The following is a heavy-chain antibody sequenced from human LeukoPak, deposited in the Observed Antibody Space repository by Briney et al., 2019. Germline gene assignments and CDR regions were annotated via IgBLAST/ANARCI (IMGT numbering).Heavy chain of an antibody. V-gene: IGHV4-34*01. CDR2: INHSGST. D-gene: IGHD6-13*01. Sequence: PSETLPLTCAVYCGSFSSHNWIWIRQSPGKGLEWIGEINHSGSTNYNLSLKSRVTISIDTSKNQFSLKLSSVTAADTAVYYCARSSTNSSIWLYYFDYWGQGTLVTVSS. CDR3: ARSSTNSSIWLYYFDY. J-gene: IGHJ4*02. CDR1: CGSFSSHN.